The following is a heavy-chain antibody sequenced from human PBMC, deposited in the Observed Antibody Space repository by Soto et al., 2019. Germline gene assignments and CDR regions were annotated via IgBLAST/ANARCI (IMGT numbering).Heavy chain of an antibody. CDR3: TRQGRNSYGYGDY. CDR2: IRSKANSYAT. V-gene: IGHV3-73*02. J-gene: IGHJ4*02. CDR1: GFTFSGSA. Sequence: EVQLVESGGGLVQPGGSLKLSCAASGFTFSGSAMHWVRQASRKGLEWVGRIRSKANSYATAYAASVKGRFTISRDDSKNTAYLQMNSLKTEDMVVYYCTRQGRNSYGYGDYWGQGTLVTVSS. D-gene: IGHD5-18*01.